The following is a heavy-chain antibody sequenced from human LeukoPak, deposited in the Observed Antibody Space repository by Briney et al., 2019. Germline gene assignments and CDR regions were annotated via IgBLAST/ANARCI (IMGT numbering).Heavy chain of an antibody. D-gene: IGHD3-9*01. CDR3: ARRLGFFDY. CDR2: ISSSSSTI. CDR1: GFTFSSYS. V-gene: IGHV3-48*01. J-gene: IGHJ4*02. Sequence: GGSLRLSCAASGFTFSSYSMNWVRQAPGKGLEWVSYISSSSSTIYYADSVKGRFTISRDNAKNSPYLQMNSLRAEDTAVYYCARRLGFFDYWGQGTLVTVSS.